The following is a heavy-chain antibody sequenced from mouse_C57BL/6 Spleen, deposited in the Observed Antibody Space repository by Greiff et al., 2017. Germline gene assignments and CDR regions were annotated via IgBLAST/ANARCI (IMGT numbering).Heavy chain of an antibody. CDR2: INPNNGGT. CDR3: ARVYDGYYVWYFDV. D-gene: IGHD2-3*01. V-gene: IGHV1-18*01. Sequence: VHVKQSGPELVKPGASVKIPCKASGYTFTDYNMDWVKQSHGKSLEWIGDINPNNGGTIYNQKFKGKATLTVDKSSSTAYMELRSLTSEDTAVYYCARVYDGYYVWYFDVWGTGTTVTVSS. CDR1: GYTFTDYN. J-gene: IGHJ1*03.